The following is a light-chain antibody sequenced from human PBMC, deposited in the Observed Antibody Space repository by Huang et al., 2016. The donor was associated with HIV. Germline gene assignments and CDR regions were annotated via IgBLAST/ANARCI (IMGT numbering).Light chain of an antibody. CDR1: QRINNN. CDR2: GAS. V-gene: IGKV3-15*01. Sequence: EMVMTQSPATLSVSPGERATVSCRASQRINNNLAWYQQKPGQAPRLLIYGASTRATAIPAKFRGSGSGTEFTLTISSLQSEDFAFYYCQHYNNWPPLVTFGGGTKVEIK. CDR3: QHYNNWPPLVT. J-gene: IGKJ4*01.